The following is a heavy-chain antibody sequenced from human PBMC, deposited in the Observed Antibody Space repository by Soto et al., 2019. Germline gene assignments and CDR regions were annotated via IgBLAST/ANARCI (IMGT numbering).Heavy chain of an antibody. D-gene: IGHD3-22*01. CDR1: GYSFTSYW. Sequence: GESRKIACTGSGYSFTSYWISWVRQMPGKGLEWMGRIDPSDSYTNYSPSFQGHVTISADKSISTAYLQWSSLKASDTAMYYCAIDSSGYYFYYGMDVWGQGTTVTVSS. CDR3: AIDSSGYYFYYGMDV. V-gene: IGHV5-10-1*01. CDR2: IDPSDSYT. J-gene: IGHJ6*02.